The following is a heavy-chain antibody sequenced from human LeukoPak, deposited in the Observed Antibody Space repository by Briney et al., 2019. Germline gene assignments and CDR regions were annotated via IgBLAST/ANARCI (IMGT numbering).Heavy chain of an antibody. CDR1: GGSISSRGYY. J-gene: IGHJ4*02. V-gene: IGHV4-39*01. Sequence: SETLSLTCSVSGGSISSRGYYWGWIRQPPGRGLEWIGSIYYSGNTNHNPSLKSRVTMSVDTSKNQFSLKLNSVTAADTAVYYCARHSSPALWSCYYTFDSWGQGTLVTVAS. CDR2: IYYSGNT. D-gene: IGHD3-3*01. CDR3: ARHSSPALWSCYYTFDS.